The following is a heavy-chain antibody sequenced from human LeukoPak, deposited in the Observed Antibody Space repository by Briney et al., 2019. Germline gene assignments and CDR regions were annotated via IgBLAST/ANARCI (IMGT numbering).Heavy chain of an antibody. Sequence: PSETLSLTCTVSGGSISSYYWSWIRRPPGKGLEWIGYIYYSGSTNYNPSLKSRVTISVDTSKNQFSLKLSSVTAAGTAVYYCARVPVPPPNAFDIWGQGTMVTVSS. V-gene: IGHV4-59*01. J-gene: IGHJ3*02. D-gene: IGHD1-1*01. CDR3: ARVPVPPPNAFDI. CDR2: IYYSGST. CDR1: GGSISSYY.